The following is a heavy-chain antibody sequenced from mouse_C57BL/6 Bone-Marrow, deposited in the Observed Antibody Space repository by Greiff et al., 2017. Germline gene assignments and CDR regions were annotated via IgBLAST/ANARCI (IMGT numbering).Heavy chain of an antibody. J-gene: IGHJ1*03. D-gene: IGHD1-1*01. V-gene: IGHV1-85*01. Sequence: QVQLQQSGAELARPGASVKLSCKASGYTFTSYDINWVKQRPGQGLEWIGWIYPRDGSTKYNEKFKGKATLTVDTSSSTAYMELHSLTSEDSAVYFCARDYVSSYWYFDVWGTGTTVTVSS. CDR2: IYPRDGST. CDR1: GYTFTSYD. CDR3: ARDYVSSYWYFDV.